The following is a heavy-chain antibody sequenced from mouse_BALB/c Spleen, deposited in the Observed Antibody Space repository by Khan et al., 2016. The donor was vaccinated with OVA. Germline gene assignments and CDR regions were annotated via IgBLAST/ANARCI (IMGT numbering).Heavy chain of an antibody. CDR3: ARGNYYGYYFDY. V-gene: IGHV3-2*02. CDR2: ISYSGVT. D-gene: IGHD1-1*01. Sequence: EVKLQESGPGLVKPSQSLSLTCTVTGYSITSGYAWNWIRQFPGNKLEWMGYISYSGVTSYTPSLKSRISITRDTSKNQFFLQLNSVTTEDTATYYCARGNYYGYYFDYWGQGTTVTVSS. CDR1: GYSITSGYA. J-gene: IGHJ2*01.